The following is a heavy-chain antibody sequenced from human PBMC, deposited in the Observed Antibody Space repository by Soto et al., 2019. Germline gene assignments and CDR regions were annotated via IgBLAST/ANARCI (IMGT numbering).Heavy chain of an antibody. CDR3: ARVTPRNSTLYFYDY. CDR1: GASISSYY. J-gene: IGHJ4*02. V-gene: IGHV4-59*01. Sequence: QVQLQESGPGLVKPSETLSLTCTVSGASISSYYWTWIRQPPGKGLEWIGYISYSGSTNYNPSLKSRVPISVDTSKNPFSLKLTSVPAADTAVYLWARVTPRNSTLYFYDYWGQGTLVTVPS. CDR2: ISYSGST. D-gene: IGHD2-2*01.